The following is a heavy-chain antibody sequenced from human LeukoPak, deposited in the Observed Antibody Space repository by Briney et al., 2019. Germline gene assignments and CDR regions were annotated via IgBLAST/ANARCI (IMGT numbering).Heavy chain of an antibody. J-gene: IGHJ5*02. CDR3: TRGPRDDP. Sequence: ASVKVSCKVSGYPFTTYEINWVRQAPGQGLEWMGWVRPKSGNTAYAQKFQDRVTMTRDTSISTVYMELSSLRSEDTAMYFCTRGPRDDPWGQGTLVTVSS. CDR1: GYPFTTYE. V-gene: IGHV1-8*01. CDR2: VRPKSGNT.